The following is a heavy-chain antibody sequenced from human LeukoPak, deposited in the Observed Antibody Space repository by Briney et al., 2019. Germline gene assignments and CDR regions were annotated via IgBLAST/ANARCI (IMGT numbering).Heavy chain of an antibody. Sequence: PSETLSLTCTVSGGSISSYYWSWIRQPPGKGLEWIGYIYYSGSTNYNPSLKSRVTISVDTSKNQFSLKLSSVTAADTAVYYCARHGSNYDILTGYSPSGNFDYWGQGTLVTVSS. V-gene: IGHV4-59*08. CDR3: ARHGSNYDILTGYSPSGNFDY. CDR1: GGSISSYY. D-gene: IGHD3-9*01. J-gene: IGHJ4*02. CDR2: IYYSGST.